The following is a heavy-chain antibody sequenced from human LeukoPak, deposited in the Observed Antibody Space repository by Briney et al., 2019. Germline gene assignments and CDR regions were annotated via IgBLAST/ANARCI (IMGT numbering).Heavy chain of an antibody. D-gene: IGHD6-13*01. CDR1: GYTFTGYY. V-gene: IGHV1-2*02. CDR3: ATIAAAGASGAFDI. CDR2: INPNSGGT. J-gene: IGHJ3*02. Sequence: ASVKVSCKASGYTFTGYYMHWVRQAPGQGLEWMGWINPNSGGTNYAQKFQGRVTMTEDTSTDTAYMELSSLRSEDTAVYYCATIAAAGASGAFDIWGQGTMVTVSS.